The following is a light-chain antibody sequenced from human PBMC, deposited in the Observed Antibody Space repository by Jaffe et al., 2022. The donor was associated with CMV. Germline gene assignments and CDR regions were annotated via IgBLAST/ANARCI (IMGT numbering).Light chain of an antibody. V-gene: IGKV3-11*01. CDR1: HYIHTY. CDR3: QHRSDWPLT. Sequence: IVLTQSPATLSLSPGERATLSCRASHYIHTYLAWYQQKPGQGPRLLIYDTSNRAAGIPARFRGSGSGTDFTLTISNLEPEDFAVYYCQHRSDWPLTFGGGTKVEIK. CDR2: DTS. J-gene: IGKJ4*01.